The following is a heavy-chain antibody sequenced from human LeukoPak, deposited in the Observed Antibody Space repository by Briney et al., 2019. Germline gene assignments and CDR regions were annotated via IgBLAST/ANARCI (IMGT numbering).Heavy chain of an antibody. Sequence: PSETLSLTCTVSGGSISSGDYYWSWIRQPPGKGLEWIGYIYYSGSTYYNPSLKSRVTISVDTSKNQFSLKLSSVTAADTAVYYCARDSSGYYPLDYWGQGTLVTVSS. D-gene: IGHD3-22*01. CDR2: IYYSGST. J-gene: IGHJ4*02. V-gene: IGHV4-30-4*01. CDR3: ARDSSGYYPLDY. CDR1: GGSISSGDYY.